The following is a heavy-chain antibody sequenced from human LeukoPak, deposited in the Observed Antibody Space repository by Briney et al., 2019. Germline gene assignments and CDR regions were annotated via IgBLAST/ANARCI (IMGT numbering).Heavy chain of an antibody. CDR3: ARGDDSQQRNDALDI. CDR1: GFTFGTYA. D-gene: IGHD3-16*01. CDR2: ISRHSADI. Sequence: GRSLRLSCAASGFTFGTYAMNWVRQTPGKGLDWVSSISRHSADIYYADSVRGRFTISRDNAKNSVFLQMNSLRAEDTAVYYCARGDDSQQRNDALDIWGQGTMVTASS. J-gene: IGHJ3*02. V-gene: IGHV3-21*03.